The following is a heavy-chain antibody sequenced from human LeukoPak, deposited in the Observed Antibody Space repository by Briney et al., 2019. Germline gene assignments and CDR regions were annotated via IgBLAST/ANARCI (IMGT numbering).Heavy chain of an antibody. CDR1: GFTFSNFA. Sequence: PGGSLRLSCGASGFTFSNFAMTWVRQAPGRGLEWVSALSGSGFNTYYADSVKGRFTISRDNTKSTLYLQMNSLRPEDTAVYYCGTLGVMWEVDYWGQGALVTVSS. D-gene: IGHD1-26*01. CDR2: LSGSGFNT. CDR3: GTLGVMWEVDY. V-gene: IGHV3-23*01. J-gene: IGHJ4*02.